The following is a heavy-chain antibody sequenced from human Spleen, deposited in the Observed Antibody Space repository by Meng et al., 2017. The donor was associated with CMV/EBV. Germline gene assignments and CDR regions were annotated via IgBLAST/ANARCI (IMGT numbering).Heavy chain of an antibody. V-gene: IGHV4-34*01. D-gene: IGHD6-6*01. CDR3: AREGRGSSRFGYYAMDV. CDR1: GGSFSVYH. Sequence: SETLSLTCAVHGGSFSVYHWSWIRQAPGKGLELVGEINHSGTTNYNPSLKSRVTISVDTSKNHFSLKLSSVTAADTAVYYCAREGRGSSRFGYYAMDVWGQGTTVTVSS. J-gene: IGHJ6*02. CDR2: INHSGTT.